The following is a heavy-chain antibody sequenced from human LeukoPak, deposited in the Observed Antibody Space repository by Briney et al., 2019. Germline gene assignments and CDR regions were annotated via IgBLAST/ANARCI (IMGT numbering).Heavy chain of an antibody. V-gene: IGHV4-59*01. CDR3: ARGRIAARVRFDY. CDR2: IYYSGST. CDR1: GGSISSYY. J-gene: IGHJ4*02. Sequence: SETLSLICTVSGGSISSYYWSWIRQPPGKGLEWIGYIYYSGSTNYNPSLKSRVTISVDTSKNQFSLKLSSVTAADTAVYYCARGRIAARVRFDYWGQGTLVTVSS. D-gene: IGHD6-6*01.